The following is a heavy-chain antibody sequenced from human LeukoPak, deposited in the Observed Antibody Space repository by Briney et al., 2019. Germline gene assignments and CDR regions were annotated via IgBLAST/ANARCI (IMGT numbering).Heavy chain of an antibody. V-gene: IGHV3-48*03. D-gene: IGHD1-14*01. CDR3: ARVGPWVNPDYYYYYMDV. J-gene: IGHJ6*03. CDR1: GFTFSSYE. Sequence: GGSLRLSCAASGFTFSSYEMNWVRQAPGKGLEWVSYISSSGSTIYYADSVKGRFTISRDNAKNSLYLQMNSLRAEDTAVYYCARVGPWVNPDYYYYYMDVWGKGTTVTVSS. CDR2: ISSSGSTI.